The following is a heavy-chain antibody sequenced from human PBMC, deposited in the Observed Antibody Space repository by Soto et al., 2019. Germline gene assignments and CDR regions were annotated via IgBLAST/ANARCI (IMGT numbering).Heavy chain of an antibody. Sequence: GGSLRLSCAASGFTFSSYAMHWVRQAPGKGLEWVAVISYDGSNKYYADSVKGRFTISRDNSKNTLYLQMNSLRAGDTAVYYCARDRVVVVPAAMESAAPYYYYGMDVWGQGTTVTVSS. CDR3: ARDRVVVVPAAMESAAPYYYYGMDV. D-gene: IGHD2-2*01. CDR2: ISYDGSNK. CDR1: GFTFSSYA. J-gene: IGHJ6*02. V-gene: IGHV3-30-3*01.